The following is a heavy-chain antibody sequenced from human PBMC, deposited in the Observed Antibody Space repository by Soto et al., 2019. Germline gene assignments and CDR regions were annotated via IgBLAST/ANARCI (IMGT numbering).Heavy chain of an antibody. J-gene: IGHJ4*02. CDR2: IYSGGTT. Sequence: EVQLVESGGGLVQPGGSLRLSCAASGFTVSTNYMGWVRQAPGKGLEWVSVIYSGGTTYYADSVKGRFTISRDNSKTTLYLHMNSLSAEDTAVYYCAGYNSGWWYFDRWGQGTLVTVSS. CDR1: GFTVSTNY. V-gene: IGHV3-66*01. CDR3: AGYNSGWWYFDR. D-gene: IGHD6-13*01.